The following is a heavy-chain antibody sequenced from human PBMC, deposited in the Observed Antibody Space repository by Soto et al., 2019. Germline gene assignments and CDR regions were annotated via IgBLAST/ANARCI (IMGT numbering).Heavy chain of an antibody. Sequence: SETLSLTCAVSGGSISSSNWWSWVRQPPGKGLEWIGEIYHSGSTNYNPSLKSRVTISVDKSKNQFSLKLSSVTAADTAVYYCARSKYYYGSGGDAFDIWGQGTMVTVS. D-gene: IGHD3-10*01. J-gene: IGHJ3*02. V-gene: IGHV4-4*02. CDR2: IYHSGST. CDR1: GGSISSSNW. CDR3: ARSKYYYGSGGDAFDI.